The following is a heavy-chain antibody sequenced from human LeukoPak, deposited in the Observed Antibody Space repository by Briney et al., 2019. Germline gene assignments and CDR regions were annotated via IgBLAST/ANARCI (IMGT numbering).Heavy chain of an antibody. CDR1: GGSISSSNW. CDR3: ARAIAAAPVGDAFDI. D-gene: IGHD6-13*01. CDR2: IYHSGST. V-gene: IGHV4-4*02. Sequence: SETLSLTCAVSGGSISSSNWWSWVRQPPGKGLEWIGEIYHSGSTNYNPSLKSRVTIAVDKSKNQFSLKLSSVTAADTAVYYCARAIAAAPVGDAFDIWGQGAMVTVSS. J-gene: IGHJ3*02.